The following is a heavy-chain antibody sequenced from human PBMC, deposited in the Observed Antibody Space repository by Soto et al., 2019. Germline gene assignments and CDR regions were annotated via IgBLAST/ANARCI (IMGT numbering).Heavy chain of an antibody. Sequence: QVQVVESGGGVVQPGRSLRLSCAASGFTFSSYALHWVRQALGKGLDWVAVISSDGSNIYYAESVKGRSTISRDNSNSTLDLQMNSLRPEDPAVYYCARESEAFDIWGPGTMVTVSS. CDR1: GFTFSSYA. CDR3: ARESEAFDI. CDR2: ISSDGSNI. J-gene: IGHJ3*02. V-gene: IGHV3-30-3*01.